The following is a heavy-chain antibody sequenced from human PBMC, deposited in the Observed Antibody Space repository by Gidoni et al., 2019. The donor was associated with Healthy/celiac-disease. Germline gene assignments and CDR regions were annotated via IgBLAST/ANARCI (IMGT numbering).Heavy chain of an antibody. D-gene: IGHD2-21*02. Sequence: EVQLLESGGGLGQPGGYLRLSCAASGFPFSSYAMSWVRQAPGQGLEWVSAISASCGSTYYADSVKGRCTIARDNSKTTLYLQMNRLRAEDTAVYYCAKDSLTSCCGDCLYYFDYWGHGTLVTVSS. CDR2: ISASCGST. CDR1: GFPFSSYA. CDR3: AKDSLTSCCGDCLYYFDY. V-gene: IGHV3-23*01. J-gene: IGHJ4*01.